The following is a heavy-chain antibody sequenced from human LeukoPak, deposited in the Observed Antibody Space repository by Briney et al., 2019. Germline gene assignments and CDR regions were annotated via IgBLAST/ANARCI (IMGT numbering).Heavy chain of an antibody. D-gene: IGHD6-19*01. CDR1: GYTFTSYG. Sequence: ASVKVSCKASGYTFTSYGMSWVGQAPGQGGEWMGWISAYNGNTNYAQKLQGRVTMTTDTSTSTAYMELRSLRSDDTAVYYCARDHRSGWDCFDYWGQGTLVTVSS. CDR2: ISAYNGNT. CDR3: ARDHRSGWDCFDY. V-gene: IGHV1-18*04. J-gene: IGHJ4*02.